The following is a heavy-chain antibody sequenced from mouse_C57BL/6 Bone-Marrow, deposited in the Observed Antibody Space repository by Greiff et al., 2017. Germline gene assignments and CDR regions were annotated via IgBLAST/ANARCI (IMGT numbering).Heavy chain of an antibody. V-gene: IGHV7-3*01. CDR2: IRNKANGYTT. J-gene: IGHJ1*03. D-gene: IGHD4-1*01. Sequence: EVQGVESGGGLVQPGGSLSLSCAASGFTFTDYYMSWVRQPPGKALEWLGFIRNKANGYTTEYSASVKGRFTISRDNSQSILYLQMNALGAEDSATYYCASLTGTWYFDVWGTGTTVTVSS. CDR3: ASLTGTWYFDV. CDR1: GFTFTDYY.